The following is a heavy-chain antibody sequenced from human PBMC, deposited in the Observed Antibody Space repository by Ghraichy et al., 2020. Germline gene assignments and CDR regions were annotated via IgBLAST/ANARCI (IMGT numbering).Heavy chain of an antibody. CDR1: GDSVSSNSAA. V-gene: IGHV6-1*01. D-gene: IGHD5-12*01. CDR2: TYYRSKWYN. J-gene: IGHJ6*02. Sequence: SQTLSLTCAISGDSVSSNSAAWNWIRQSPSRGLEWLGRTYYRSKWYNDYAVSVKIRITINPDTSKNQFSLQLNSATPEDTSVYYCARDLAGYSGYEDYYYDYYGMDVWGQGTTVTVSS. CDR3: ARDLAGYSGYEDYYYDYYGMDV.